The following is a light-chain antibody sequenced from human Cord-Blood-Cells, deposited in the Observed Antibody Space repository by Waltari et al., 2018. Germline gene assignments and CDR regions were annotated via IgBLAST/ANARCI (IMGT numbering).Light chain of an antibody. V-gene: IGKV3D-20*02. Sequence: EIVLTQSPGTLSLSPGERATLSCMASQSVSSSYLAWYQQKPGQAPRLLLYGASSRATGIPDRFSGSGSGTDFTLKISRVEAEDVGVYYCMQGTHWPPTFGQGTKLEIK. CDR1: QSVSSSY. J-gene: IGKJ2*01. CDR2: GAS. CDR3: MQGTHWPPT.